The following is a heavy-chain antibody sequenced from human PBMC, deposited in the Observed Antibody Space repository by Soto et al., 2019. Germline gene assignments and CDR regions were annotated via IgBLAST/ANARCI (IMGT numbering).Heavy chain of an antibody. J-gene: IGHJ6*02. Sequence: QVPLVESGGGVVQPGRSLRLSCVASGFTFSSYPIPWVRQAPGKGLEWVTTISSDGNDKYYSDSVKGQFTTARDNSKNTVYLQMINLRVEDTTVYYCAKEGVADKYYYYGMDVWGQGTTVNVSS. CDR1: GFTFSSYP. V-gene: IGHV3-30*04. CDR2: ISSDGNDK. D-gene: IGHD3-3*01. CDR3: AKEGVADKYYYYGMDV.